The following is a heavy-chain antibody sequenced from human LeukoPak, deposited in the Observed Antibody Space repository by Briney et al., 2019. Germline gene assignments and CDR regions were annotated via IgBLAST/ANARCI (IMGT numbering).Heavy chain of an antibody. CDR3: VRIGAGSSRDY. V-gene: IGHV3-21*01. Sequence: GGSLRLSCAASGFTFSNFAMTWVRQAPGKGLEWVSSIVGSSSTYYADSLKGRFTISRDNAKNSLYLQMNSLRAEDTAVYYCVRIGAGSSRDYWGQGTLVTVSS. J-gene: IGHJ4*02. CDR2: IVGSSST. D-gene: IGHD6-13*01. CDR1: GFTFSNFA.